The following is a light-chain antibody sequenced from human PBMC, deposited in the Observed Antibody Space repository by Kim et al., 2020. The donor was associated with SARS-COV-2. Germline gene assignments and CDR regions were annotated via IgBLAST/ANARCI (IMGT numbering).Light chain of an antibody. Sequence: DIQMTQSPSSLSASVGDRVTFTCRASHDIRNDLGWYQQNPGRAPTRLIYGASSLQSVVPSRFSGSGSGTEFSLTISSLKPEDFATYFCRQHNTCPLAFGQRTRLEIK. J-gene: IGKJ5*01. CDR1: HDIRND. CDR3: RQHNTCPLA. V-gene: IGKV1-17*01. CDR2: GAS.